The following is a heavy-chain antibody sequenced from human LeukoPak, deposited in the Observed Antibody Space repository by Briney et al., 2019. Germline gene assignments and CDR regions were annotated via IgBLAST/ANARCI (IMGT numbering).Heavy chain of an antibody. CDR1: GYTFTGYY. Sequence: GASVKVSCKASGYTFTGYYMHWVRQAPGQGLEWMGWINPNSGGTNYAQKFQGRVTMTRDTSISTAYMELSRLRSDDTAVYYCARDSSPRWDPIAAAAAQTGYYYYYYMDVWGKGTTVTISS. CDR3: ARDSSPRWDPIAAAAAQTGYYYYYYMDV. J-gene: IGHJ6*03. D-gene: IGHD6-13*01. V-gene: IGHV1-2*02. CDR2: INPNSGGT.